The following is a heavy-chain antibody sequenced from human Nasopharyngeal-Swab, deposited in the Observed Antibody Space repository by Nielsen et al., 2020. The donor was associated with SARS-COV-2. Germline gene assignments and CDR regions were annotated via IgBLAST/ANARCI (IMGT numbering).Heavy chain of an antibody. Sequence: GGSLRLSCAASGFTFSSYAMHWVRQAPGKGLEWVAVISYDGSNKYYADSAKGRFTISRDNSKNTLYLQMNSLRAEDTAVYYCARDFSEKGYYYYGMDVWGQGTTVTVSS. V-gene: IGHV3-30*04. CDR2: ISYDGSNK. CDR1: GFTFSSYA. CDR3: ARDFSEKGYYYYGMDV. D-gene: IGHD1-26*01. J-gene: IGHJ6*02.